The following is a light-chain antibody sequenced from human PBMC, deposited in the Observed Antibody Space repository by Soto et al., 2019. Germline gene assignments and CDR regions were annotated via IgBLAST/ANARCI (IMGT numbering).Light chain of an antibody. Sequence: DLVMTQSPDSLTVSLGERATINCKSSQSVLYSSNNKNYLAWYQQKPGQPPKLLIYWASTRESGVPDRFSGSGSGTDFTLTISSLEPEDLAVYYCQQRSNWPRTFGQGTKVDIK. CDR3: QQRSNWPRT. V-gene: IGKV4-1*01. CDR1: QSVLYSSNNKNY. J-gene: IGKJ1*01. CDR2: WAS.